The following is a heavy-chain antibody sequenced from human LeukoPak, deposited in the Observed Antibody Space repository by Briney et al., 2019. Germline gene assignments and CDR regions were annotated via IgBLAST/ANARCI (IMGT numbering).Heavy chain of an antibody. J-gene: IGHJ4*02. V-gene: IGHV4-59*01. D-gene: IGHD6-13*01. CDR3: AGSDSSSWYDY. Sequence: SETLSLTCTVSGGSISSYYGSWIRQPPGKGLEWIGYIYYSGSTNYNPSLKSRVTISVDTSKNQFSLKLSSVTAADTAVYYCAGSDSSSWYDYWGQGTLATVSS. CDR1: GGSISSYY. CDR2: IYYSGST.